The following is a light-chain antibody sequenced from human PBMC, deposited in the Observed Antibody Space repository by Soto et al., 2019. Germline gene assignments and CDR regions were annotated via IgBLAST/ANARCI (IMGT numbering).Light chain of an antibody. CDR1: QSVSSTY. Sequence: EIVLTQSPGTLSLSPGERATLSCRASQSVSSTYLAWFQQKPGQAPRLLIFGASTRATGIPDRFSGSGSGPDFTLTISRLEPEYCAVYYCQQYDSSPYTFGQGTKLEIK. V-gene: IGKV3-20*01. CDR2: GAS. CDR3: QQYDSSPYT. J-gene: IGKJ2*01.